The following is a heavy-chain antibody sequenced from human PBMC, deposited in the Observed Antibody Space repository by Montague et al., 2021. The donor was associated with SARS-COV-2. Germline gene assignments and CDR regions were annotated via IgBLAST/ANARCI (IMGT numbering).Heavy chain of an antibody. CDR3: ARSYYDILTAYYTPFDY. CDR1: GFSLSTSGMR. CDR2: IDWDDDK. J-gene: IGHJ4*02. D-gene: IGHD3-9*01. V-gene: IGHV2-70*04. Sequence: PELVKPTQTLTLTCTFSGFSLSTSGMRASWIRQPPGKALEWLARIDWDDDKFYSTSLKTRLTISKDTSKNQVVLTMTNMDSVDTATYYCARSYYDILTAYYTPFDYWGQGTLVTVSS.